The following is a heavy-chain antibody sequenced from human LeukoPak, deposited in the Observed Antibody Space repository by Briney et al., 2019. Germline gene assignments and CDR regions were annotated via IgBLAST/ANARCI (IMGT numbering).Heavy chain of an antibody. Sequence: ASVKVSCKAYGYTFTGYYIHWVRQAPGQGVEWMGWMNPNSGVTNHAQKFQGRFTMTTDTSIRTAYMELSSLRSDDTAVYYCARDREYSNYLLVYGMDVWGQGTTVTVSS. CDR2: MNPNSGVT. J-gene: IGHJ6*02. CDR3: ARDREYSNYLLVYGMDV. V-gene: IGHV1-2*02. CDR1: GYTFTGYY. D-gene: IGHD4-11*01.